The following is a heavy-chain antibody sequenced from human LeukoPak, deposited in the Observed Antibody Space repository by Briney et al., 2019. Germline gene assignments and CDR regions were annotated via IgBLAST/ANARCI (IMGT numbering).Heavy chain of an antibody. CDR2: INPNSGGT. Sequence: GASVKVSCKASGYTFTGYYMHWVRQAPGQGLEWVGWINPNSGGTNYAQKFQGRVTMTRDTSISTAYMELSRLRSDDTAVYYCARDLDPYYYDSSGYFDYWGQGTLVTVSS. CDR1: GYTFTGYY. CDR3: ARDLDPYYYDSSGYFDY. J-gene: IGHJ4*02. V-gene: IGHV1-2*02. D-gene: IGHD3-22*01.